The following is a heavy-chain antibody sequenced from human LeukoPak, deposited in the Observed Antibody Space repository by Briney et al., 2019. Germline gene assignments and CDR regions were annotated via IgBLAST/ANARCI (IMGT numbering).Heavy chain of an antibody. CDR3: ARVDDYDILTGYYN. D-gene: IGHD3-9*01. CDR2: INHSGST. J-gene: IGHJ4*02. Sequence: SETLSLTCAVYGGSFSGYYWSWNRQPPGKGLEWIGEINHSGSTNYNPSLKSRVTISVDTSKNQFSLKLSSVTAADTAVYYCARVDDYDILTGYYNWGQGTLVTVSS. CDR1: GGSFSGYY. V-gene: IGHV4-34*01.